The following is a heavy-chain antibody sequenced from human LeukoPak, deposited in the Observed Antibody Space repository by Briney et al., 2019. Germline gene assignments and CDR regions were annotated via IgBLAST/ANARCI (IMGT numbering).Heavy chain of an antibody. CDR3: ARHLTYGGWNS. CDR2: INSDGSSA. CDR1: GFTFSSYW. D-gene: IGHD4-23*01. J-gene: IGHJ4*02. V-gene: IGHV3-74*01. Sequence: GGSLRLSCAASGFTFSSYWMQWVRQAPGKGLVWVSRINSDGSSASYADSVKGRFTISRDNAKNTLYLQMNSLRAEDTAVYYCARHLTYGGWNSWGQETLVTVSS.